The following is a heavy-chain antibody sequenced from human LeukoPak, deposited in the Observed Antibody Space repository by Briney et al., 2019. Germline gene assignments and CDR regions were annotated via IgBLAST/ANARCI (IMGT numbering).Heavy chain of an antibody. V-gene: IGHV4-59*11. J-gene: IGHJ4*02. CDR1: AGSINTPY. CDR3: ASGTVFGVITPQYFHY. D-gene: IGHD3-3*01. Sequence: SETLSLTCSVSAGSINTPYWHWIRQSPGKGLEWIGFVFYGGITNYNPSLKSRVTISLDTSKNQFSLKLTSVTAADTAVYYCASGTVFGVITPQYFHYWGQGTRVTVSS. CDR2: VFYGGIT.